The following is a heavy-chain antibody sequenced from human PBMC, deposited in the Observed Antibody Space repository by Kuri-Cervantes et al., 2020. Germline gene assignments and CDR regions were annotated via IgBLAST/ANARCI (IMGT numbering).Heavy chain of an antibody. CDR1: GFTFSTFG. J-gene: IGHJ4*02. D-gene: IGHD6-19*01. Sequence: GGSLRLSCAASGFTFSTFGMAWVRQAPGKGLEGVSDITASGGSASYADSVKGRFTISRDNAKNSLYLQMNSLRAEDTAVYYCARGYSSGWSWGWGDFDYWGQGTLVTVSS. CDR2: ITASGGSA. CDR3: ARGYSSGWSWGWGDFDY. V-gene: IGHV3-23*01.